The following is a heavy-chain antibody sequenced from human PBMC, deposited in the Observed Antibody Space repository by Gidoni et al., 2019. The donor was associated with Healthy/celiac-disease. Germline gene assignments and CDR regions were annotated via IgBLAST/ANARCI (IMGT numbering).Heavy chain of an antibody. CDR3: ARVSGRWYDYGMDV. CDR1: GGSFSGYY. D-gene: IGHD3-10*01. CDR2: INHSGST. Sequence: QVQLQQWGAGLLKPSETLSLTCAVYGGSFSGYYLSWIRQPPGKGLEWIGEINHSGSTNYNPSLKSRVTISVDTSKNQFSLKLSSVTAADTAVYYCARVSGRWYDYGMDVWGQGTTVTVSS. J-gene: IGHJ6*02. V-gene: IGHV4-34*01.